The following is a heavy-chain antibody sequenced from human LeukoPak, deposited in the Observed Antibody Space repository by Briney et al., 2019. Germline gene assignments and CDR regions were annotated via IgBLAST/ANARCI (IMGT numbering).Heavy chain of an antibody. V-gene: IGHV4-30-2*01. CDR2: ICHSGSH. CDR3: ARGSPFSMIVWIDAFDI. J-gene: IGHJ3*02. D-gene: IGHD3-22*01. Sequence: SDPLSLTCAVSGGSLSSGLDSWCWIRQPPGTGLEWLGYICHSGSHSYNPSLKSRVTISVDRSKNQFSLKLSSVTAADTAVYYCARGSPFSMIVWIDAFDIWGQGTMVTVSS. CDR1: GGSLSSGLDS.